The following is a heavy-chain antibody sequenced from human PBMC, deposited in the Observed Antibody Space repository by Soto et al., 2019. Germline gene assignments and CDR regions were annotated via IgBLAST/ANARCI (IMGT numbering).Heavy chain of an antibody. V-gene: IGHV2-70*01. D-gene: IGHD5-12*01. CDR2: IDWDDDK. CDR3: ARVATGYSGYDPIYYYYYGMDV. CDR1: GFSLSTSGMC. Sequence: SGPTLVNPTQTLTLTCTFSGFSLSTSGMCVSWIRQPPGKALEWLALIDWDDDKYYSTSLKTRLTISKDTSKNQVVLTMTNMDPVDTATYYCARVATGYSGYDPIYYYYYGMDVWGQGTTVTVS. J-gene: IGHJ6*02.